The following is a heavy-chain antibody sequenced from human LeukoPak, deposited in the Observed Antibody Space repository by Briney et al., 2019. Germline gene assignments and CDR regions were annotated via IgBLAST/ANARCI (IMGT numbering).Heavy chain of an antibody. J-gene: IGHJ4*02. CDR1: GYTFTSYY. D-gene: IGHD3-16*01. CDR2: INPSGGST. V-gene: IGHV1-46*01. Sequence: ASVKVSCKASGYTFTSYYMHWVRQAPGQGLEWMGIINPSGGSTSYAQKFQGRVTMTRDTSTSTVYMELSSLRSEDTAVYYCASPGERDYYFDYWGQGTLVTVSS. CDR3: ASPGERDYYFDY.